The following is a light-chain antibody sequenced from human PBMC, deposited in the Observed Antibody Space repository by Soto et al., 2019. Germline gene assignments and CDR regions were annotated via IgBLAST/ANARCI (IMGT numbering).Light chain of an antibody. CDR2: EVD. V-gene: IGLV2-8*01. CDR1: NNDVGRNHY. Sequence: QSALTQPPSASGSPGQSVIISCTGTNNDVGRNHYVSWYQFLPGQVPKVIIYEVDKRPSGVPDRFSGSRSGNTASLTVSGLQAEDEADYYCCAFTSAGTWVFGGGTKVTVL. CDR3: CAFTSAGTWV. J-gene: IGLJ3*02.